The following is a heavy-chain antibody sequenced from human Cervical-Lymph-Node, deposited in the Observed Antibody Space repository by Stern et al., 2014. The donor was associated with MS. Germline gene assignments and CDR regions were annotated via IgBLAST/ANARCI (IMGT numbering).Heavy chain of an antibody. CDR1: GGSISNYY. Sequence: QVQLQESGPGLVRPSETLSLTCTVSGGSISNYYWNWIRQFPGKGLEWIGYIYYNGNTIYNPSLKSRVTISVDTSKNQFSLTLNSVTAADTAVYFCGRGSYDIRFWGQGTTVIVSS. J-gene: IGHJ6*02. CDR2: IYYNGNT. D-gene: IGHD3-9*01. V-gene: IGHV4-59*01. CDR3: GRGSYDIRF.